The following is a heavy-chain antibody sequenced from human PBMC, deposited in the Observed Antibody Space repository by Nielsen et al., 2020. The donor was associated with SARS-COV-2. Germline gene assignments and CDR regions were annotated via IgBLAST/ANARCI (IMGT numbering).Heavy chain of an antibody. CDR1: GFTFSSYE. CDR3: AREGVGATRYFDY. J-gene: IGHJ4*02. D-gene: IGHD1-26*01. CDR2: MYSDGST. V-gene: IGHV3-53*01. Sequence: GESLKISCAASGFTFSSYEMNWVRQAPGKGLEWVAVMYSDGSTNYAESVKGRITIYRDNSKNSMYLQMNSLRAEDTAVYYCAREGVGATRYFDYWGQGTLVTVSS.